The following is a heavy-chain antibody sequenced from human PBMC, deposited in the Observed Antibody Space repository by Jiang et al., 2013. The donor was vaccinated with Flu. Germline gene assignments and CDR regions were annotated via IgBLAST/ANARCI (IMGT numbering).Heavy chain of an antibody. Sequence: LLKPSETLSLNCGVYGGSFINYAWTWIRQPPGKGLEWIGEINHSGTTYYNPSLKSRVSMSVDTSKNQFSLRLTSVTAADTAIYYCAIYYYYYMDVWGKGTTVTVSS. CDR1: GGSFINYA. CDR3: AIYYYYYMDV. J-gene: IGHJ6*03. CDR2: INHSGTT. V-gene: IGHV4-34*01.